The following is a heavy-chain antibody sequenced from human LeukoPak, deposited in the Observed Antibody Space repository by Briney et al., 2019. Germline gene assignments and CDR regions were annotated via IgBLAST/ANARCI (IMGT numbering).Heavy chain of an antibody. J-gene: IGHJ4*02. Sequence: SVKVSCKXSGGTFSSYAISWVRQAPGQGLEWMGRIIPIFGTANYAQKFQGRVTITTDESTSTAYMELSSLRSEDTAVYYCARDWGGDTAMANFDYWGQGTLVTVSS. V-gene: IGHV1-69*05. CDR1: GGTFSSYA. CDR3: ARDWGGDTAMANFDY. CDR2: IIPIFGTA. D-gene: IGHD5-18*01.